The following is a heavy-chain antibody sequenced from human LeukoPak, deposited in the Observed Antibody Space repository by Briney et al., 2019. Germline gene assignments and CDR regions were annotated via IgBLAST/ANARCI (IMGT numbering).Heavy chain of an antibody. CDR2: MNPNSGNT. D-gene: IGHD2-15*01. CDR3: ARDLVVVTTTPRGEYYYMDV. V-gene: IGHV1-8*03. J-gene: IGHJ6*03. CDR1: GYTFTSYD. Sequence: ASVKVSCKASGYTFTSYDINWVRQATGQGLEWMGWMNPNSGNTGYAQKFQGRVTITRNTSISTAYMELRSLRSDDTAVYYCARDLVVVTTTPRGEYYYMDVWGKGTSVTISS.